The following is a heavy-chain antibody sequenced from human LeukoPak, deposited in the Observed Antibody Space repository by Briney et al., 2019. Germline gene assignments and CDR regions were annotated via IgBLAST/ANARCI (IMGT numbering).Heavy chain of an antibody. Sequence: ASVKVSCKASGGTFSSYAISWVRQAPGQGLEWMGGIIPIFGTANYAQKFQGRVTIPADESTSTAYMELSSLRSEDTAVYYCARGGSSSWYEGYFDYWGQGTLVTVSS. J-gene: IGHJ4*02. CDR2: IIPIFGTA. V-gene: IGHV1-69*13. D-gene: IGHD6-13*01. CDR1: GGTFSSYA. CDR3: ARGGSSSWYEGYFDY.